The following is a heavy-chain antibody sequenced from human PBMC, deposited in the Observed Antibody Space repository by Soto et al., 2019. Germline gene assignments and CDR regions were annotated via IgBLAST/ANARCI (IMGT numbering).Heavy chain of an antibody. CDR3: ARRYGASFDY. J-gene: IGHJ4*02. Sequence: PSETLSLTCTVSGASIRSSTFYWGWIRQPPGKGLESIANIYYDGSTYYNPSLKSRVTISVDTSKNQFSLKLSSVTAADTAVYYCARRYGASFDYWGQGTLVTVSS. CDR1: GASIRSSTFY. D-gene: IGHD4-17*01. V-gene: IGHV4-39*07. CDR2: IYYDGST.